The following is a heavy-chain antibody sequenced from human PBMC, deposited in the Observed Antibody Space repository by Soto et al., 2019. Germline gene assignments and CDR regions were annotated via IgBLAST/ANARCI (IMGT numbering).Heavy chain of an antibody. CDR3: AKEYCRGGSCSPNLFDP. D-gene: IGHD2-15*01. J-gene: IGHJ5*02. V-gene: IGHV3-23*01. Sequence: EVQLLESGGGLVQPGGSLRLSCAASGFTFSSYAMSWVRQAPGKGLEWVSAISGSGGSTYYADSVKGRFTISRDNSKNTLYLQLTSLRAEDTVVYYCAKEYCRGGSCSPNLFDPWGQGTLVTVSS. CDR2: ISGSGGST. CDR1: GFTFSSYA.